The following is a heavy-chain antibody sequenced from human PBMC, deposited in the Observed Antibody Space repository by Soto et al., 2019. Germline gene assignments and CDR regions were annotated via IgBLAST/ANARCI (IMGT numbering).Heavy chain of an antibody. CDR2: LSGSGGTT. Sequence: GGSLRLSCSTSGFTFSTYAMNWVRQAPGKGLEWVSALSGSGGTTYYADSVRGRFTISRDNSKNTLFLQMSSLRAEDTALYYCAKQRAGYGSGSDTFYFDFWGQGTLVTVS. CDR3: AKQRAGYGSGSDTFYFDF. CDR1: GFTFSTYA. D-gene: IGHD3-10*01. V-gene: IGHV3-23*01. J-gene: IGHJ4*02.